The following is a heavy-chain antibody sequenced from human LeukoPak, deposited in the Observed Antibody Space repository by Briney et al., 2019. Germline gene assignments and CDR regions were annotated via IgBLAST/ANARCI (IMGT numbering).Heavy chain of an antibody. CDR2: ISAYNGNK. Sequence: YXXTXYAMNWVRQAPGQGREWMGWISAYNGNKELAQKFQGRGTLTTDASTSTAYVELRSLTSDDTAVYFCARGGSRSRRGDDAFDIWGQGTMVTVSS. V-gene: IGHV1-18*01. CDR1: YXXTXYA. J-gene: IGHJ3*02. D-gene: IGHD3-10*01. CDR3: ARGGSRSRRGDDAFDI.